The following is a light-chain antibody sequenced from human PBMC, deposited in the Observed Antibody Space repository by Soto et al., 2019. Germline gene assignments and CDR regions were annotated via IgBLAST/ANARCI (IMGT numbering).Light chain of an antibody. J-gene: IGKJ1*01. CDR1: QRISSW. CDR3: HDSNTYPST. CDR2: TAS. Sequence: DIQMTQSPSTLSASVGDRVTITCRATQRISSWLAWYQQKPGKAPKLLIYTASSLETGVSSRFSGGGSGTDFTLIFSSLQPDFLASSLCHDSNTYPSTFGQGTKVEIK. V-gene: IGKV1-5*03.